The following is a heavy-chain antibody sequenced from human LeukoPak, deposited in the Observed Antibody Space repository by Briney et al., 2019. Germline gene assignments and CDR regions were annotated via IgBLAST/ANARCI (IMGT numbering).Heavy chain of an antibody. J-gene: IGHJ4*02. CDR1: GFTFSSYA. Sequence: GGSLRLSCAASGFTFSSYAMHWVRQAPGKGLEWVAVISYDGSNKYYADSVKGRFTISRDNSKNTLYLQMNSLRAEDTAVYYCARGLSGYYNGYFDYWGQGTLVTVSS. D-gene: IGHD3-3*01. CDR2: ISYDGSNK. CDR3: ARGLSGYYNGYFDY. V-gene: IGHV3-30-3*01.